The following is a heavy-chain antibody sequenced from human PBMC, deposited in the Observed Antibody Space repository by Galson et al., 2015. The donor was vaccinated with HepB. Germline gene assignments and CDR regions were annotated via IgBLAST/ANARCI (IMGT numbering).Heavy chain of an antibody. CDR2: INPSSGDT. D-gene: IGHD3-10*01. Sequence: SVKVSCKASGYTFTGFYMHWVRQAPGQGLEWMGWINPSSGDTNYAQKFQGRVSMTRDTSVSTAYMDLSSLRSDDTAVYHCATGVVPPAAFDIWGQGTMVTVSS. J-gene: IGHJ3*02. CDR1: GYTFTGFY. CDR3: ATGVVPPAAFDI. V-gene: IGHV1-2*02.